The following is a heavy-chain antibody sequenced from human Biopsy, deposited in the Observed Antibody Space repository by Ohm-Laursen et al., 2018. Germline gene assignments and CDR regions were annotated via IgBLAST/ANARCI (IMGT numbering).Heavy chain of an antibody. D-gene: IGHD2-15*01. Sequence: TLSLTCTVSGGSISSDYWSWIRQTPGKGLEWIGYIYYSGSTNYNPSLKSRVTISVDTSKNQFSLRLTSVTAADTAVYYCARDYGSGSLFDPWGQRTLVTVSS. J-gene: IGHJ5*02. V-gene: IGHV4-59*12. CDR3: ARDYGSGSLFDP. CDR2: IYYSGST. CDR1: GGSISSDY.